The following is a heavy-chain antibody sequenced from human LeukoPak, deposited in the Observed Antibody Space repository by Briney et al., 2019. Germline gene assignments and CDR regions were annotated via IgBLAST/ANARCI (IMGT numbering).Heavy chain of an antibody. CDR2: TSSSSSHT. CDR3: ARAASRGYSYGFDY. J-gene: IGHJ4*02. D-gene: IGHD5-18*01. Sequence: PGGSLRLSCAASGFTFSDYYMSWIRQARGKGLEWVSYTSSSSSHTNYADSVKGRFTISRDNAKNSLFLQMNSLRAEDTAVYYCARAASRGYSYGFDYWGQGTLVTVSS. V-gene: IGHV3-11*05. CDR1: GFTFSDYY.